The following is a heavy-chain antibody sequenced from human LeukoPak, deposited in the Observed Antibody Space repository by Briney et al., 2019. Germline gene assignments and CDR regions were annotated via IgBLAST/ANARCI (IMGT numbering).Heavy chain of an antibody. CDR1: GFTFDDYA. CDR3: AKALSSSFTGSSWEY. CDR2: INWNGGKI. V-gene: IGHV3-9*03. D-gene: IGHD6-6*01. J-gene: IGHJ4*02. Sequence: TGGSLRLSCAASGFTFDDYAMHWIRQAPGKGLEWVSGINWNGGKIGYADSVKGRFTISRDSAKSSLYLQMNTLRAEDMAFYYCAKALSSSFTGSSWEYWGQGTLVTVSS.